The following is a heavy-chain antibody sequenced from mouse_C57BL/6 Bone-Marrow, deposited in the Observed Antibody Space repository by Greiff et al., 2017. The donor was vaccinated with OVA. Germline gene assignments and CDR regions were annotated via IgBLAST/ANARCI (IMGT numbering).Heavy chain of an antibody. Sequence: QVHVKQPGAELVKPGASVKMSCKASGYTFTSYWITWVKQRPGQGLEWIGDIYPGSGSTNYNEKFKSKATLTVDTSSSTAYMQLSSLTSEDSAVYCCAREYSPDWGQGTTLTVSS. D-gene: IGHD5-1*01. V-gene: IGHV1-55*01. CDR2: IYPGSGST. CDR1: GYTFTSYW. J-gene: IGHJ2*01. CDR3: AREYSPD.